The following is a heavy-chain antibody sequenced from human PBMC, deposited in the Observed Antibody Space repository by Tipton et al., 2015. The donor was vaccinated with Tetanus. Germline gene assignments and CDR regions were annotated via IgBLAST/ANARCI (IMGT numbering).Heavy chain of an antibody. Sequence: TLSLTCAVYGGSFSGYYWSWIRQPPGKGLEWIGEINHSGSTNYNPSLKSRVTISVDTSKNQFSLKLSSVTAADTAVYYCARLPGRAVTRSYFDYWGQGTLVTVSS. V-gene: IGHV4-34*01. CDR3: ARLPGRAVTRSYFDY. J-gene: IGHJ4*02. CDR2: INHSGST. CDR1: GGSFSGYY. D-gene: IGHD4-23*01.